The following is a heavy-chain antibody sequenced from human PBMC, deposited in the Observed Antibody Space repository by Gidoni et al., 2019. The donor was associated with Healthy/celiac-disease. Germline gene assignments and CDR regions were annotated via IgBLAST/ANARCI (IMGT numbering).Heavy chain of an antibody. CDR2: IYPCDSDT. V-gene: IGHV5-51*03. J-gene: IGHJ4*02. CDR1: GHSFTSYW. CDR3: ARVYDILTGPFDY. Sequence: EVQLVQSGSEVKKPGESLKISCKGSGHSFTSYWIGWFRQMPGKGLEWMGIIYPCDSDTRYIPSFQGQVTISADKSISTAYLQWSSLKASDTAMYYCARVYDILTGPFDYWGQGTLVTVSS. D-gene: IGHD3-9*01.